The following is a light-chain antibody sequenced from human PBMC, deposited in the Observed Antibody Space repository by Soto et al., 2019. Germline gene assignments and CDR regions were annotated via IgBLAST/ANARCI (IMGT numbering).Light chain of an antibody. Sequence: QSVVTQPASVSGSPGQSITISCTGTSSDVGGYNYVSWYQQHPVKAPKLMIYDVTNRPSGVSDRFSGSKSGNTASLTISGLQAEDEADYYCSSYTSSSTPYVFGTGTKVTV. CDR1: SSDVGGYNY. J-gene: IGLJ1*01. CDR2: DVT. CDR3: SSYTSSSTPYV. V-gene: IGLV2-14*01.